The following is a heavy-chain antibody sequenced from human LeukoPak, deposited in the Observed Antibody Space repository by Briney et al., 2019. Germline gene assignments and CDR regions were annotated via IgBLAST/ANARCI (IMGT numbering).Heavy chain of an antibody. Sequence: ASVKVSCKASGYTFTSYDINWVRQATGQGLEWMGWMNPNSGNTGYAQKFQGRVTMTEDTSTDTAYMELSSLRSEDTAVYYCATIISKRYSSQYWGQGTLVTVSS. CDR1: GYTFTSYD. V-gene: IGHV1-8*01. J-gene: IGHJ4*02. D-gene: IGHD5-18*01. CDR2: MNPNSGNT. CDR3: ATIISKRYSSQY.